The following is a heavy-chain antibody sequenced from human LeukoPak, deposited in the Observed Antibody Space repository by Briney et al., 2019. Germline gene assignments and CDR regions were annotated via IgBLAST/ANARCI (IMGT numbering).Heavy chain of an antibody. J-gene: IGHJ4*02. CDR2: INSDGRTT. D-gene: IGHD3-22*01. Sequence: GGSLRLSCAASGFTFSNNWMHWVRQAPGKGLVWVSRINSDGRTTTYADSVKGRFTISRDNAKNTLYLQMNSLRAEDMAVYYCAMIKEGWGPGTLVTVSS. CDR1: GFTFSNNW. CDR3: AMIKEG. V-gene: IGHV3-74*01.